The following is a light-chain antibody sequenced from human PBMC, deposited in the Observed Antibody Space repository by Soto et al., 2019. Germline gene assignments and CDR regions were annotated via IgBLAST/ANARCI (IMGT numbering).Light chain of an antibody. CDR3: HQTFSRPYT. Sequence: DIQMTQSPSSLSASVGDRVTITCRASQIVRSNLNWYQQKPGKVPELLIYAASTLQPGVPSRFRGSGSGTDFTLTVSSLQPEDFATYHCHQTFSRPYTCGQGTKLEIE. CDR2: AAS. CDR1: QIVRSN. V-gene: IGKV1-39*01. J-gene: IGKJ2*01.